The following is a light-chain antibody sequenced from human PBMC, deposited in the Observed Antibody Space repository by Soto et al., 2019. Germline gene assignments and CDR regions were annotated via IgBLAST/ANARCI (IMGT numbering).Light chain of an antibody. J-gene: IGLJ2*01. CDR1: SSDVGGYNY. Sequence: QSVLTQPASVSGSPGQSITISCTGTSSDVGGYNYVSWYQHHPGKAPKLMIYEVSNRPSGVSYRFSGSKSGNTASLTISGLQAEDEADYYCCSYTSTSTLVFGGGTKLTVL. CDR3: CSYTSTSTLV. V-gene: IGLV2-14*01. CDR2: EVS.